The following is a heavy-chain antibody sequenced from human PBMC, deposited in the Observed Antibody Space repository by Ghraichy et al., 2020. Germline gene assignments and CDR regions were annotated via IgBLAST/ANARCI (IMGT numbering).Heavy chain of an antibody. J-gene: IGHJ3*02. CDR2: ISGSGGST. V-gene: IGHV3-23*01. CDR1: GFTFSSYA. D-gene: IGHD3-22*01. CDR3: AKVYDSSCYWGDAFDI. Sequence: GGSLRLSCAASGFTFSSYAMSWVRQAPGKGLEWVSAISGSGGSTYYADSVKGRFTISRDNSKNTLYLQMNSLRAEDTAVYYCAKVYDSSCYWGDAFDIWGQGTMVTVSS.